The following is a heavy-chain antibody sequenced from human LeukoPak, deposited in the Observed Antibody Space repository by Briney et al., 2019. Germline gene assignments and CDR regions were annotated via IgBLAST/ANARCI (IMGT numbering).Heavy chain of an antibody. Sequence: SETLSLTCTVSSGSFTTYYWSWIRQPAGKGLEWIGHIYTSGTTNYNPSLKSRVTMSIDTSKNQFSLKLSSITAADTAVYYCARDAMYYYGSRTYFFFEYWGQGTLVTVSS. V-gene: IGHV4-4*07. D-gene: IGHD3-10*01. CDR2: IYTSGTT. CDR1: SGSFTTYY. CDR3: ARDAMYYYGSRTYFFFEY. J-gene: IGHJ4*02.